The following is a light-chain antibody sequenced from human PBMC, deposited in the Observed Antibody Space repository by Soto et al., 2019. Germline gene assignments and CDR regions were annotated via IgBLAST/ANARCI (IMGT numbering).Light chain of an antibody. CDR3: QQYGSSGT. J-gene: IGKJ1*01. CDR1: QSVSNNY. Sequence: EIVLTQSPGTLSLSPGERATLSCRASQSVSNNYLAWYQQKPGQAPRLLIYGASNRSTGIPGRFSGSGSGTDFALTISRLAPEDFAVYYCQQYGSSGTFGQGTKVEIK. CDR2: GAS. V-gene: IGKV3-20*01.